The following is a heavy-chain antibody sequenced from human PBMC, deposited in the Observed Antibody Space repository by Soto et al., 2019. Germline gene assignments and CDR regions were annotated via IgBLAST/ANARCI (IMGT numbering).Heavy chain of an antibody. CDR2: ISTDGTNQ. CDR1: GFNFKAYG. D-gene: IGHD3-16*02. Sequence: GGSLRLSCVASGFNFKAYGMHWVRQAPGKGLEWVAVISTDGTNQHHADSVKGRFTISRDNFKNTLYLQMNSLRPEDTAVYFCAVGGGDLSLTPFDYWGQGTLVTVSS. V-gene: IGHV3-30-3*01. CDR3: AVGGGDLSLTPFDY. J-gene: IGHJ4*02.